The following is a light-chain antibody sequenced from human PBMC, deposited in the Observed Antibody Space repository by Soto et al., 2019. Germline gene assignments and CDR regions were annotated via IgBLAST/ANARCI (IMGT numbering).Light chain of an antibody. J-gene: IGLJ2*01. Sequence: QSALTQPASVSGSHGQSITISCTGTSSDVGGYNYVSWYQQHPGKAPKLMIYDVSNRPSGVSNRFSGSKSGNTASLTISGLQAEDEADYSCSSYTSSSTYVVFGGGTKLTVL. CDR1: SSDVGGYNY. V-gene: IGLV2-14*01. CDR2: DVS. CDR3: SSYTSSSTYVV.